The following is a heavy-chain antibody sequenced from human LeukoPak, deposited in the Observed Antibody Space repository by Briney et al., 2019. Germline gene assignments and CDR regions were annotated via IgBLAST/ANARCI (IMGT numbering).Heavy chain of an antibody. CDR2: IYYSGST. CDR1: GGSISSGDYY. D-gene: IGHD6-13*01. J-gene: IGHJ5*02. Sequence: SETLSLTCTVSGGSISSGDYYWSWIRQPPGKGLEWIGYIYYSGSTYYNPSLKSRVTISVDTSKNQFSLKLSSVTAADTAVYYCARALRIAAADTDSKFFWFDPWGQGTLVTVSS. V-gene: IGHV4-30-4*01. CDR3: ARALRIAAADTDSKFFWFDP.